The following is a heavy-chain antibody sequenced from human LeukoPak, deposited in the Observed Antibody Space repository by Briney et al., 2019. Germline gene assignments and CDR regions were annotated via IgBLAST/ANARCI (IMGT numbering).Heavy chain of an antibody. CDR2: MSPNSGDT. V-gene: IGHV1-8*01. Sequence: ASVKVSCKASGYTFTSYDFNWVRQATGQRPEWMGWMSPNSGDTGYAQKFQDRVTMTRNTSISTAYMEPSSLRSEDTAVYYCARDLNGDYRFDYWGQGTLVTVSS. CDR3: ARDLNGDYRFDY. CDR1: GYTFTSYD. D-gene: IGHD4-17*01. J-gene: IGHJ4*02.